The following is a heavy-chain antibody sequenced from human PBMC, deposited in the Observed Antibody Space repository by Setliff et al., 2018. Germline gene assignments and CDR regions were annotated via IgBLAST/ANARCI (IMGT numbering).Heavy chain of an antibody. D-gene: IGHD3-22*01. CDR2: ISTSSTII. V-gene: IGHV3-48*01. Sequence: GGSLRLSWVTSGCTFSNYGMTWARRAPGQGLEWISYISTSSTIIYYADSVKGRFTISRDNAKHSLHLQMNSRKAEDTAVYFCARLALTGYDTSGYYYARDYYYYMDVWGKGTTVTVSS. CDR3: ARLALTGYDTSGYYYARDYYYYMDV. CDR1: GCTFSNYG. J-gene: IGHJ6*03.